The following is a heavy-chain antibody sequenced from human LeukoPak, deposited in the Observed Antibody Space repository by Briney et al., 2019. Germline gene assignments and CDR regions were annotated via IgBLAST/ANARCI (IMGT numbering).Heavy chain of an antibody. CDR2: IKPDGSEK. D-gene: IGHD6-6*01. CDR1: GFTFNDYW. V-gene: IGHV3-7*01. J-gene: IGHJ4*02. Sequence: GGSLKLSCAASGFTFNDYWMSWVRQAPGKGLEWVANIKPDGSEKYHVDSVKGRFTISRDNARNSLYLQMNSLRAEDTAVYYCARRGRPDYWGQGTLVTVSS. CDR3: ARRGRPDY.